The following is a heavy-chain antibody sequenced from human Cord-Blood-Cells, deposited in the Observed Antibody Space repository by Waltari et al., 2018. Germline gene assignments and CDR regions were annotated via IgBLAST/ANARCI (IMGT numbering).Heavy chain of an antibody. D-gene: IGHD2-15*01. J-gene: IGHJ6*02. CDR2: ITPSGRT. Sequence: QVQLQQWGAGLLKPSETLSLTCAVYGGSFSGYYWSWIRQPPGKGLEWIGEITPSGRTNYNPSLKSRVTIAVSRAKMRFSLKRSSLTAADTSVYYWACLCSGGSCNPDFYYGMDVWGQGTTVTVSS. CDR3: ACLCSGGSCNPDFYYGMDV. V-gene: IGHV4-34*01. CDR1: GGSFSGYY.